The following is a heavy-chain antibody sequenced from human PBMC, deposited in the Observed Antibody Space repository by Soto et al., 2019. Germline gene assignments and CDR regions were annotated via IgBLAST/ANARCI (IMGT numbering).Heavy chain of an antibody. Sequence: PGGSLRLSCAASGFTFSNSTLTWVRQAPGKGLEWLSYIDRGGTTMYYADSVKGRFTISRDNAKNSLFLQMDSLRDEDTAVYYCAVYCRGNCYYAFDIWGQGTMVTVSS. D-gene: IGHD2-21*02. CDR2: IDRGGTTM. CDR1: GFTFSNST. V-gene: IGHV3-48*02. CDR3: AVYCRGNCYYAFDI. J-gene: IGHJ3*02.